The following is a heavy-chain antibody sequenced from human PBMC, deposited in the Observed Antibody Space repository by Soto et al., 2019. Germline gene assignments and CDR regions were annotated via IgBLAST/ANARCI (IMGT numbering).Heavy chain of an antibody. Sequence: QPGGSLRLSCTASGFTFSNYAMSWVRQAPGKGLEWVSAITRTDSTYYADSVKGRFTISRDNSRNTLYLQMNSLGAEDAALYYCAKALVGEVGATDYWGQGTLVTAPQ. CDR3: AKALVGEVGATDY. V-gene: IGHV3-23*01. D-gene: IGHD1-26*01. CDR2: ITRTDST. J-gene: IGHJ4*02. CDR1: GFTFSNYA.